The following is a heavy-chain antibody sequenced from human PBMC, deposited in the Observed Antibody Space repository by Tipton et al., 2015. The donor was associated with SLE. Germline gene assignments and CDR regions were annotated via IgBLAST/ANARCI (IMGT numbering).Heavy chain of an antibody. Sequence: GLVKPSETLSLICSVSGVSISNYYWSWIRQPPGKGLEWIGYIDPSGSTNYNPSLESRVTMSVDPSKNQFSLTLMSVTAADTAVYFCARIIAGHGDAFDVWGQGTMVTVSS. V-gene: IGHV4-59*12. CDR1: GVSISNYY. CDR2: IDPSGST. J-gene: IGHJ3*01. CDR3: ARIIAGHGDAFDV.